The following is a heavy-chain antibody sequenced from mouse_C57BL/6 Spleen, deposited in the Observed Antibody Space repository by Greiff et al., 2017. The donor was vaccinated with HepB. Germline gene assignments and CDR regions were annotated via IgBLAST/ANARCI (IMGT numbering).Heavy chain of an antibody. CDR1: GFSLTSYG. Sequence: VKLMESGPGLVQPSQSLSITCTVSGFSLTSYGVHWVRQSPGKGLEWLGVIWSGGSTDYNAAFISRLSISKDNSKSQVFFKMNSLQADDTAIYYCARNFRDYGNFYAMDYWGQGTSVTVSS. CDR3: ARNFRDYGNFYAMDY. D-gene: IGHD2-1*01. CDR2: IWSGGST. J-gene: IGHJ4*01. V-gene: IGHV2-2*01.